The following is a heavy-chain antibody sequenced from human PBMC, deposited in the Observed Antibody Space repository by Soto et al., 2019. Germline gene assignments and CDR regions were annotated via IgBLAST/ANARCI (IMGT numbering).Heavy chain of an antibody. CDR2: ISYDGSNK. CDR1: GFTFSSYG. CDR3: GKFLGGPFILVGGLGALVDYYGMDV. Sequence: GGSLRLSCAASGFTFSSYGMHWVRQAPGKGLEWVAVISYDGSNKYYADSVKGRFTISRDNSKNTLYLQMNSLRAEDTAVYYCGKFLGGPFILVGGLGALVDYYGMDVWGQGTTVTVSS. D-gene: IGHD3-10*01. J-gene: IGHJ6*02. V-gene: IGHV3-30*18.